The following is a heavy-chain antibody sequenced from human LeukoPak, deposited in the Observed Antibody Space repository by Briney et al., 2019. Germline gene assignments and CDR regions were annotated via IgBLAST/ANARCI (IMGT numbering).Heavy chain of an antibody. Sequence: GGSLRLSCVASGFTFSSYVMHWVRQAPGKGLEWVAVTSFDGSNKYYADPVKGRFTISRDNSKNTLYLQMNSLRAEDTAVYYCARVDCSGGSCYLRPFDYWGQGTLVTVSS. V-gene: IGHV3-30*03. J-gene: IGHJ4*02. CDR3: ARVDCSGGSCYLRPFDY. CDR1: GFTFSSYV. D-gene: IGHD2-15*01. CDR2: TSFDGSNK.